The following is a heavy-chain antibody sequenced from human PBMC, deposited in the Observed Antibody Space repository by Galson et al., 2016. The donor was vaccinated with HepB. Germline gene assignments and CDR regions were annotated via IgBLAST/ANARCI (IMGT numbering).Heavy chain of an antibody. V-gene: IGHV1-18*01. Sequence: SVKVSCKASGYTFTTYSISWVRQAPGQGLEWMGWISTYNGNTNYAQKLQGRDTMTTDTSTSTAYMELRSLTSDDTAVYYCARTYYYDTSGYYRVFDIWGQGTMVTVSS. CDR1: GYTFTTYS. CDR3: ARTYYYDTSGYYRVFDI. CDR2: ISTYNGNT. J-gene: IGHJ3*02. D-gene: IGHD3-22*01.